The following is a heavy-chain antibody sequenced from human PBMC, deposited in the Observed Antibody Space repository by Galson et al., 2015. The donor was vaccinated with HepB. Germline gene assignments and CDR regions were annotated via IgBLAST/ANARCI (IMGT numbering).Heavy chain of an antibody. J-gene: IGHJ4*02. D-gene: IGHD2-2*01. CDR3: AREDGPVGFDY. CDR1: GGTFSNYA. Sequence: SCKASGGTFSNYAISWVRQAPGQGLEWMGGIIPIFGTANYAQKFQGRVTITADESTSTAYMELSSLRSEDTAVYYFAREDGPVGFDYWGQGTPVTVSS. V-gene: IGHV1-69*01. CDR2: IIPIFGTA.